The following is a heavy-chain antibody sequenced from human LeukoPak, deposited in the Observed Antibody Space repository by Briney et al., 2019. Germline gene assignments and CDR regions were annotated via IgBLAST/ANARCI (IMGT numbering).Heavy chain of an antibody. CDR2: IYYDGSNK. V-gene: IGHV3-33*01. J-gene: IGHJ5*02. CDR3: ARDDSSVDWFDP. D-gene: IGHD3-22*01. CDR1: GFTFSSYG. Sequence: PGRFLRLSCAASGFTFSSYGMHWVRQAPGKGLEWVTLIYYDGSNKYYADFVKGRFTISRDNAKNSLYLQMNSLRDEDTAVYYCARDDSSVDWFDPWGQGTLVTVSS.